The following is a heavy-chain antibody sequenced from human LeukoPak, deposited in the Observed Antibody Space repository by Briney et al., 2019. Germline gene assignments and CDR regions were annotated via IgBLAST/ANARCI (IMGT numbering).Heavy chain of an antibody. CDR3: AKDLKWASSGYYSDGFDI. J-gene: IGHJ3*02. CDR2: LSASGRST. D-gene: IGHD3-22*01. Sequence: GGSLRLSCAASGFTFSSYSMTWVRQAPGKGLEWVSGLSASGRSTYYADSVKGRFTVSRDNSNNTLYLQMNSLRLEDTAVYYCAKDLKWASSGYYSDGFDIWGQGTMVTVSS. CDR1: GFTFSSYS. V-gene: IGHV3-23*01.